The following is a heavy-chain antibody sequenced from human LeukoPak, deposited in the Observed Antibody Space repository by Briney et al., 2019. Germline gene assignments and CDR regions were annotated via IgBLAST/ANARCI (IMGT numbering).Heavy chain of an antibody. J-gene: IGHJ4*02. V-gene: IGHV3-64*01. CDR2: ISSNGGST. Sequence: GGSLRLSCAASGFTFSSYAMHWVRQAPGKGLEYVSAISSNGGSTYYANSVKGRFTISRDNSKNTLYLQMGSLRAEGMAVYYCARDLGGFDYWGQGTLVTVSS. CDR1: GFTFSSYA. CDR3: ARDLGGFDY. D-gene: IGHD3-16*01.